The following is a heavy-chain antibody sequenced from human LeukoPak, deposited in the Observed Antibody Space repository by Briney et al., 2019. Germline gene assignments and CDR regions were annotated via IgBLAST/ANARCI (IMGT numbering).Heavy chain of an antibody. Sequence: GGSLRLSCAASGFTFSSAWMHWVRQAPGTGLVWVSRITDDATTTYADSVKDRFTISRDNAKNILYLQMNSLRAEDTAVYYCVRDRVGPDYWGQGTLVTVSS. CDR2: ITDDATT. J-gene: IGHJ4*02. V-gene: IGHV3-74*03. CDR3: VRDRVGPDY. CDR1: GFTFSSAW. D-gene: IGHD1-26*01.